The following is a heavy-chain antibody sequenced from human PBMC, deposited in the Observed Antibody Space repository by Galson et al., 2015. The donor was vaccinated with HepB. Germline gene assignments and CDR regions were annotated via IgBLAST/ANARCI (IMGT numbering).Heavy chain of an antibody. J-gene: IGHJ6*02. CDR2: TYYRSKWYN. V-gene: IGHV6-1*01. Sequence: CAISGDSVSSNSAAWNWIRQSPSRGLEWLGRTYYRSKWYNDYAASVKSRITINPDTSKNQFSLQLNSVTPEDTAVYYCARWGYDSSGYFNYYYGMDVWGQGTTVTVSS. CDR3: ARWGYDSSGYFNYYYGMDV. D-gene: IGHD3-22*01. CDR1: GDSVSSNSAA.